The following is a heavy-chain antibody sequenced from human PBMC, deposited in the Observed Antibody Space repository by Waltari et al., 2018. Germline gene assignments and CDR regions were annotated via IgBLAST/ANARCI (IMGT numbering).Heavy chain of an antibody. V-gene: IGHV4-34*01. CDR1: GGSFSGYY. D-gene: IGHD6-19*01. CDR3: ARVPAVAGLYYYYGMDV. Sequence: QVQLQQWGAGLLKPSETPSLTCAVYGGSFSGYYWSWIRQPPGKGLEWIGEINHSGSTTYNPALKSRVTISVDTSKNQFSLKLSSVTAADTAVYYCARVPAVAGLYYYYGMDVWGQGTTVTVSS. J-gene: IGHJ6*02. CDR2: INHSGST.